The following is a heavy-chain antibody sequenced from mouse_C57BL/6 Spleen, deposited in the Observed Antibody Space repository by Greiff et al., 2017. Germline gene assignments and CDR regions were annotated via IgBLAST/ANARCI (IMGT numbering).Heavy chain of an antibody. Sequence: QVQLQQPGAELVRPGASVKLSCKASGYTFTSYWMHWVKQRPLQGLEWIGDIDPCGSRTHYNQTFKDKATLTVDKSSSTAYMQLSSLTSEDSAVYYCARSRSAQSHYFGDRGQGTTLTVSS. CDR3: ARSRSAQSHYFGD. CDR1: GYTFTSYW. V-gene: IGHV1-52*01. CDR2: IDPCGSRT. J-gene: IGHJ2*01. D-gene: IGHD3-2*02.